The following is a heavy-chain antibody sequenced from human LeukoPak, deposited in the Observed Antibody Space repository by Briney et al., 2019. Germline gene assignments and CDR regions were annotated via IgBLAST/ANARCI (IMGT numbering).Heavy chain of an antibody. Sequence: GASVKVSCKASGGTFSSYAISWVRQAPGQGLEWMGGIIPIFGTANYAQKFQGRVTITAAESTGTAYMELSSLRSEDTAVYYCARLSPYYYDSSGYYYESDPWGQGTLVTVSS. D-gene: IGHD3-22*01. CDR1: GGTFSSYA. V-gene: IGHV1-69*13. J-gene: IGHJ5*02. CDR2: IIPIFGTA. CDR3: ARLSPYYYDSSGYYYESDP.